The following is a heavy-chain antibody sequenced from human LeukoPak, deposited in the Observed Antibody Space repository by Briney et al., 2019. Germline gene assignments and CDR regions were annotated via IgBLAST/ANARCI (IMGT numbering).Heavy chain of an antibody. CDR1: GGSISSSSYY. D-gene: IGHD3/OR15-3a*01. V-gene: IGHV4-39*07. CDR2: IYSSGNT. J-gene: IGHJ4*02. Sequence: PSETLSLTCTVSGGSISSSSYYWGWIRQPPGKGLEWIGSIYSSGNTDSNPSLKGRVTISIDTSKNQFSLRLSSVTAADTAVYYCAREVVWTGYPYYFDYWGQGTLVTVSS. CDR3: AREVVWTGYPYYFDY.